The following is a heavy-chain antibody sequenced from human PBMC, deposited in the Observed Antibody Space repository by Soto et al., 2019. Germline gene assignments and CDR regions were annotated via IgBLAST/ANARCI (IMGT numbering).Heavy chain of an antibody. CDR2: IYYSGST. Sequence: PSETLSLTCTASGGSISSYYWSWIRQPPGKGLEWIGYIYYSGSTNYNPSLKSRVTISVDTSKNQFSLKLSSVTAADTAVYYCARAPYNWNHNMIYYFDYWGQGTLVTVSS. D-gene: IGHD1-20*01. V-gene: IGHV4-59*01. CDR3: ARAPYNWNHNMIYYFDY. J-gene: IGHJ4*02. CDR1: GGSISSYY.